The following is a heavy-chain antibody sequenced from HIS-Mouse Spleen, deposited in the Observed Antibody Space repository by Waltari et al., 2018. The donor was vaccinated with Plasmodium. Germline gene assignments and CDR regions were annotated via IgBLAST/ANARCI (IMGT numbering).Heavy chain of an antibody. V-gene: IGHV1-2*02. J-gene: IGHJ1*01. CDR1: GYTLTGFS. D-gene: IGHD6-13*01. CDR2: INPNSGGT. Sequence: QLQLVQSGAEVKKPGASVKVSCKASGYTLTGFSIHWVPRAPGQGLEWMGWINPNSGGTNYAQKFQGRVTMTRDTSISTAYMELSRLRSDDTAVYYCARVLGYKAAAGTFVEYFQHWGQGTLVTVSS. CDR3: ARVLGYKAAAGTFVEYFQH.